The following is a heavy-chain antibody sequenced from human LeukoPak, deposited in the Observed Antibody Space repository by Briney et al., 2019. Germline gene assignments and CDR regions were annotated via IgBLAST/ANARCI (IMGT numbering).Heavy chain of an antibody. D-gene: IGHD6-19*01. Sequence: GGSLRLSCAASGFIFSSYAMIWVRQAPGKGLEGGAAIVNGGGTTYYADSVKGRFTSSRDNSQNPLYLQINSVRDEDKALYYCAKELQWLVRHGDDYWGQGPVVSVPS. CDR2: IVNGGGTT. CDR1: GFIFSSYA. V-gene: IGHV3-23*01. J-gene: IGHJ4*02. CDR3: AKELQWLVRHGDDY.